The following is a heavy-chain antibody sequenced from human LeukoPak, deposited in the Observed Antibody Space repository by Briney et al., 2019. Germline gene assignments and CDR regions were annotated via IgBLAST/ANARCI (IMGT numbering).Heavy chain of an antibody. CDR3: ARDLKAKILHTFDV. V-gene: IGHV4-4*07. J-gene: IGHJ3*01. CDR1: SGSISDYW. CDR2: IHASGST. Sequence: PSETLSLTCSVSSGSISDYWWNWIRQPAGKGLEWIGRIHASGSTDYNPSLKSRVTMSVDTPKNIFSPRLTSVTAADTAVYYCARDLKAKILHTFDVWGQGTMVTVSS. D-gene: IGHD5-12*01.